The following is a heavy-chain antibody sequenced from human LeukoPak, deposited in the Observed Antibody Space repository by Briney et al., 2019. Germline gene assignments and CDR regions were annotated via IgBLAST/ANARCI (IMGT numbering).Heavy chain of an antibody. D-gene: IGHD3-10*01. CDR3: ARGNEWFGESANYYYYMDV. V-gene: IGHV1-8*01. CDR1: GYTFTSYD. Sequence: GASVKVSCKASGYTFTSYDINWVRQATGQGLEWMGWMNPNSGNTGYAQKFQGRVTMTRNTSISTAYMELSSLRSEDTAVYYCARGNEWFGESANYYYYMDVWGNGTTVTISS. J-gene: IGHJ6*03. CDR2: MNPNSGNT.